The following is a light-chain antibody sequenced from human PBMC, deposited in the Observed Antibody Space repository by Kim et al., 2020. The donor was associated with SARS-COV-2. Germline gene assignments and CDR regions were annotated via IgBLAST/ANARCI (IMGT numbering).Light chain of an antibody. Sequence: EIVLTQSPGTLSLSPGERATLSCRASQSVSSSYLAWYQQKPGQAPRLLIYGASNRATGIPDRFSGSGSGTDFTLTISRLESEDFAVYYCQQYGSSRTFGGGTKVDIK. V-gene: IGKV3-20*01. CDR1: QSVSSSY. CDR2: GAS. CDR3: QQYGSSRT. J-gene: IGKJ4*01.